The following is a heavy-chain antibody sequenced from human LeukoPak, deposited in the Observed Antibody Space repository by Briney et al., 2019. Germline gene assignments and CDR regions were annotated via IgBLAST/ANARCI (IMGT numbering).Heavy chain of an antibody. CDR3: ARADTLWFGSLTNQFDY. J-gene: IGHJ4*02. CDR1: GFPFSSYW. V-gene: IGHV3-7*01. Sequence: YPGGSLRLSCVASGFPFSSYWMSWVRQAPGKGLEWVANIKQDGSEKYYVDSVKGRFTISRDNAKNSLYLQMNSLRAEDTAVYYCARADTLWFGSLTNQFDYWGQGTLVTVSS. D-gene: IGHD3-10*01. CDR2: IKQDGSEK.